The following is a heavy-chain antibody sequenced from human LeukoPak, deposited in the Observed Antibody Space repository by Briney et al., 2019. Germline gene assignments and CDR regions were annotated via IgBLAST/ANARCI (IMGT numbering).Heavy chain of an antibody. CDR3: ARARLPYTSSSLCFDY. CDR2: NNPSDGSP. V-gene: IGHV1-46*01. J-gene: IGHJ4*02. Sequence: ASVKVSCKASGYTFATYYVHWVRQAPGQGPEWMGINNPSDGSPNYAQKFQGRVTMTRDTSTSTVYMELSSLRSEDTAVYYCARARLPYTSSSLCFDYWGQGTLVTVSS. D-gene: IGHD6-6*01. CDR1: GYTFATYY.